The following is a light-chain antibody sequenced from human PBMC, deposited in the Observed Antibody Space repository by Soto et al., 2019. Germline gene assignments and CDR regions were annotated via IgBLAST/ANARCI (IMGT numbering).Light chain of an antibody. CDR2: DVS. Sequence: SVLTPPRSVCVSPGQAATGSSNGASSDVGGYNYVSWYQQHPGKAPKLMIYDVSKRPSGVPDRFSGSKSGNTASLTISGLQTEAEADYCCSSYVGGFLYVLATGTRVT. CDR1: SSDVGGYNY. V-gene: IGLV2-11*01. CDR3: SSYVGGFLYV. J-gene: IGLJ1*01.